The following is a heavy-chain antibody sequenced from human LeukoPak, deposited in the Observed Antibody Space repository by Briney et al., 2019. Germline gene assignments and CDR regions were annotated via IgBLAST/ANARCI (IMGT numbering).Heavy chain of an antibody. CDR1: GGSLSSGSYY. V-gene: IGHV4-61*01. D-gene: IGHD5-12*01. CDR3: ARGRSGYDPSPKRYYYYMDV. J-gene: IGHJ6*03. Sequence: SQTLSLTCTVSGGSLSSGSYYWRWLRQSPGKGLEWIGYIYHTGSTSYSPSLKSRVTISADTSQNQFSLKLSSVTAADTAVYYCARGRSGYDPSPKRYYYYMDVWGKGTTVTVSS. CDR2: IYHTGST.